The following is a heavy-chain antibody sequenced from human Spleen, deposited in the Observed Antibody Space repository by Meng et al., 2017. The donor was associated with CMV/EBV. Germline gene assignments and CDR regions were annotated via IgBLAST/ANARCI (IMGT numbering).Heavy chain of an antibody. J-gene: IGHJ6*02. V-gene: IGHV3-11*01. CDR2: ISSSGSTI. D-gene: IGHD3-3*01. CDR3: AKIFPSDYYKYSMDV. Sequence: GESLKISCAASGFTFSDYYMSWIRQAPGKGLEWVSYISSSGSTIYYADSVKGRFTISRDNAKNSLYLQMNSLRAEDTAVYYCAKIFPSDYYKYSMDVWGQGTTVTVSS. CDR1: GFTFSDYY.